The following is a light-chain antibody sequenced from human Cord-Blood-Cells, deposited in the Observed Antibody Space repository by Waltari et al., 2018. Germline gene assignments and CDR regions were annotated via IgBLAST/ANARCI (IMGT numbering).Light chain of an antibody. CDR2: DVS. V-gene: IGLV2-14*03. CDR3: SSYTSSSTYV. J-gene: IGLJ1*01. Sequence: QSALTQPASVSGSPGQSITISCTGTSSDVGGYNYVSWYQQHPVKVPKLMIYDVSIRPSGVSKRFAGSKSGNTASLTISGLQAEDEADYYCSSYTSSSTYVFGTGTKVTVL. CDR1: SSDVGGYNY.